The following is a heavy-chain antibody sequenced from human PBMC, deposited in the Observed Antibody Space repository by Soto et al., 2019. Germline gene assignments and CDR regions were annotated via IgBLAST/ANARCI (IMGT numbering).Heavy chain of an antibody. J-gene: IGHJ6*02. CDR3: ARGHQLLFPETFYSIGMDV. CDR1: GYTFINYA. V-gene: IGHV1-3*04. Sequence: SGKVSFKASGYTFINYAMYWVRQAPRQRLEWMGWINTETGNTRYSQNVQGRVTFTRDTSANTAYMEMSRLRSEDTAVYSCARGHQLLFPETFYSIGMDVWGQGPTVTVSS. D-gene: IGHD2-2*01. CDR2: INTETGNT.